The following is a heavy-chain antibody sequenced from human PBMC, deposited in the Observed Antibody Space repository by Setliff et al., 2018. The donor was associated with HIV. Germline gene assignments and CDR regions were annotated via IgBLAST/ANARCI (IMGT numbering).Heavy chain of an antibody. D-gene: IGHD6-19*01. Sequence: GSLRLSCAASGFTFNNFWMHWIRQTPGKGLEWVSRIDTDEITTNYADSVMGRFTVSRDNAKSRVYLQMNRLRVEDTGVYYCVRDRAMAGTGPHFDYWGQGILVTVSS. V-gene: IGHV3-74*01. CDR2: IDTDEITT. J-gene: IGHJ4*02. CDR3: VRDRAMAGTGPHFDY. CDR1: GFTFNNFW.